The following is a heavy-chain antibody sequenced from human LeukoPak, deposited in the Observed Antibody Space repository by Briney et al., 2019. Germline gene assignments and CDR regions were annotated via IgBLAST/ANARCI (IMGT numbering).Heavy chain of an antibody. CDR2: INSDGSST. D-gene: IGHD1-26*01. J-gene: IGHJ4*02. CDR1: GFTFSSYW. Sequence: GGSLRLSCAASGFTFSSYWMHWVRQAPGKGLVWVSRINSDGSSTSYADSVKGRFTISRDNAKNMLYLQMNSLRAEDTAVYYCARAGVVGASILFDYWGQGTLVTVSS. CDR3: ARAGVVGASILFDY. V-gene: IGHV3-74*01.